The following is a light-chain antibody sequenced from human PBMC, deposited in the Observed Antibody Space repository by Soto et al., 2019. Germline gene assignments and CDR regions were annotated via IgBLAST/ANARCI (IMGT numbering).Light chain of an antibody. CDR2: MVS. J-gene: IGLJ1*01. CDR1: SSDVGNYNY. Sequence: QSALTQPASVSGSPGQSITISCTGTSSDVGNYNYVSWYQQYPRRVPKLLIYMVSNRPSGVSNRFSGSKSGNTASLTISGLQAEDEADYFCTSPTPGSLYVFGTGTKLTVL. CDR3: TSPTPGSLYV. V-gene: IGLV2-14*01.